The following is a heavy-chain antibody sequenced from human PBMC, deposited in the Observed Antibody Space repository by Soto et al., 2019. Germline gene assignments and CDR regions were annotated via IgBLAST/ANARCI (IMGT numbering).Heavy chain of an antibody. CDR2: INAGNGNT. V-gene: IGHV1-3*01. J-gene: IGHJ4*02. CDR3: ARESGSSGYDY. Sequence: GASVKVSCKASGYPFTGYAIHLVRQAPGQRLEWMGWINAGNGNTKYSQKFQGRVTITRDTSASTAYMELSSLRSEDTAVYYCARESGSSGYDYWGQGTLVTVSS. D-gene: IGHD6-19*01. CDR1: GYPFTGYA.